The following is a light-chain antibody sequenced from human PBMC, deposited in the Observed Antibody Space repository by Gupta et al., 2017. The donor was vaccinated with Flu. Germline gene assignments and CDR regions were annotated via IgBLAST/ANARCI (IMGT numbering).Light chain of an antibody. Sequence: GESATLSCRASQSVYNNVAWYQHTPGQPPRLLIYGASTKATGIPARFSGSGFATDFTLTISSLEPEDFAVYYCLQRSHWPRSFGQGTKIEIK. J-gene: IGKJ1*01. V-gene: IGKV3-11*01. CDR2: GAS. CDR1: QSVYNN. CDR3: LQRSHWPRS.